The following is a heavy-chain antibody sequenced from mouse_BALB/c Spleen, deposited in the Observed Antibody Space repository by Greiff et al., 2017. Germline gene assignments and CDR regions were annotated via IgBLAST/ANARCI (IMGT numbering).Heavy chain of an antibody. V-gene: IGHV7-3*02. CDR3: ARRQGGYAMDY. CDR2: IRNKANGYTT. Sequence: EVQRVESGGGLVQPGGSLRLSCATSGFTFTDYYMSWVRQPPGKALEWLGFIRNKANGYTTEYSASVKGRFTISRDNAQSILYLQMSTLRAEDSATYYCARRQGGYAMDYGGQGTSVTVSS. J-gene: IGHJ4*01. CDR1: GFTFTDYY. D-gene: IGHD6-1*01.